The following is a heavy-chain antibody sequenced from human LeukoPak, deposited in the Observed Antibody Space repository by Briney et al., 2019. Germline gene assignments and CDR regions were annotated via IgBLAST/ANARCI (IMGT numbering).Heavy chain of an antibody. J-gene: IGHJ5*01. D-gene: IGHD6-19*01. Sequence: PGGSLRLSCAASGFSFSSYNMNWVRQAPGKGLEWVSSITSSSTYTFYADSVKGRFTISRDNARNSLYLQMNSLRPEDTAVYYCARDQQNGYSSGWSFDSWGQGTLVTVSS. CDR3: ARDQQNGYSSGWSFDS. V-gene: IGHV3-21*01. CDR1: GFSFSSYN. CDR2: ITSSSTYT.